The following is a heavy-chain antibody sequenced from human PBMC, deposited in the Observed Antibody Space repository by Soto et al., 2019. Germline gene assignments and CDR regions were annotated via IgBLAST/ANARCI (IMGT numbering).Heavy chain of an antibody. CDR2: INPNSGGT. J-gene: IGHJ6*03. D-gene: IGHD3-10*01. Sequence: ASVKVSCKASGYTFTGYYMHWVRQAPGQGLEWMGWINPNSGGTNYAQKFQGWVTMTRDTSISTAYMELSRLRSDDTAVYYCARNYGSGSYYNTLGYYYMDVWGKGTTVTVSS. CDR3: ARNYGSGSYYNTLGYYYMDV. CDR1: GYTFTGYY. V-gene: IGHV1-2*04.